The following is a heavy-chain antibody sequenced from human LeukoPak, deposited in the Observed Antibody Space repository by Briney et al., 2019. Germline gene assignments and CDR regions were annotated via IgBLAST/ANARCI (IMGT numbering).Heavy chain of an antibody. CDR3: ARHYGP. V-gene: IGHV4-39*01. D-gene: IGHD3-10*01. CDR1: GGSISSYY. Sequence: PSETLSLTCTVSGGSISSYYWSWIRQPPGKGLEWIGSIYDSGSTYYNPSLKSRVTISVDTSKNQFSLKLNSVTAADTAVYYCARHYGPWGQGTLVTVSS. CDR2: IYDSGST. J-gene: IGHJ5*02.